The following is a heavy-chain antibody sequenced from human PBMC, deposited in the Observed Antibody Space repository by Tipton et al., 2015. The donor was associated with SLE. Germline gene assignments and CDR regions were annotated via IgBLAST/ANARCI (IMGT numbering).Heavy chain of an antibody. J-gene: IGHJ4*02. Sequence: TLSLTCTVSGVSISSYYWSWIRQPAGKGLEWIGRFYTSGSTNYNPSLKSRVTMSVSTSKNQFSLKLNSVTAADTAVYYCARVATTGDYLDYWGQGTLATVSS. V-gene: IGHV4-4*07. CDR1: GVSISSYY. D-gene: IGHD1-1*01. CDR3: ARVATTGDYLDY. CDR2: FYTSGST.